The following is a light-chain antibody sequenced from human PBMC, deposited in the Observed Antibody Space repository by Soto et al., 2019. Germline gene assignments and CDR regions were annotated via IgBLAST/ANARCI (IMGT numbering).Light chain of an antibody. J-gene: IGLJ1*01. CDR1: SSDVGGYKY. Sequence: QSVLTQPASVSGSPGQSITISCTGTSSDVGGYKYVSWYQQHPGKAPKLMIYEVSNRPSGVSNRFSGSQSGNSASLTISGLQAEDEADDYCSSYTTSSTRRYVFGSGTKLTVL. CDR3: SSYTTSSTRRYV. V-gene: IGLV2-14*01. CDR2: EVS.